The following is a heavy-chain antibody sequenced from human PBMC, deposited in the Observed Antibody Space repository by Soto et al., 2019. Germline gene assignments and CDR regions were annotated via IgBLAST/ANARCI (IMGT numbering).Heavy chain of an antibody. CDR2: FIPILDMA. CDR3: AITDFLNNSSPRDFDF. D-gene: IGHD3-3*01. J-gene: IGHJ4*02. V-gene: IGHV1-69*02. CDR1: GGTFNTYT. Sequence: VQVVQSGAGVKKPESSVKVSCKPSGGTFNTYTVNWVRLAPGHGLEWMGRFIPILDMANYAQKIQDRVTITADRSTFTAYKKRNILPSDNTAVYYCAITDFLNNSSPRDFDFRGPGTRVTVTS.